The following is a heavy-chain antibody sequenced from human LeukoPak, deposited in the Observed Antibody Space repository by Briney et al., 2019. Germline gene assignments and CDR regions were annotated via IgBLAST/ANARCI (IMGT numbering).Heavy chain of an antibody. J-gene: IGHJ4*02. CDR1: GFTFSNFA. CDR3: AKDPTSSSALDY. CDR2: ISGGGAYT. V-gene: IGHV3-23*01. Sequence: GGSLRLSCAASGFTFSNFAMSWVRQAPGKGLEWVSTISGGGAYTYYADSVKGRFTISRDNAKNSLYLQMNSLRAEDTAVYYCAKDPTSSSALDYWGQGTLVTVSS. D-gene: IGHD6-6*01.